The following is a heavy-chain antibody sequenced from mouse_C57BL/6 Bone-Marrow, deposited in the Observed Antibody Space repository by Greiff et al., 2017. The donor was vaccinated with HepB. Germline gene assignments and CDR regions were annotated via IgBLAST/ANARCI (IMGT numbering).Heavy chain of an antibody. V-gene: IGHV3-6*01. Sequence: EVKLMESGPGLVKPSQSLSLTCSVTGYSITSGYYWNWIRQFPGNKLEWMGYISYDGSNNYNPSLKNRISITRDTSKNQFFLKLNSVTTEDTATYYCARGPGLFDYWGQGTTLTVSS. J-gene: IGHJ2*01. CDR2: ISYDGSN. CDR3: ARGPGLFDY. CDR1: GYSITSGYY.